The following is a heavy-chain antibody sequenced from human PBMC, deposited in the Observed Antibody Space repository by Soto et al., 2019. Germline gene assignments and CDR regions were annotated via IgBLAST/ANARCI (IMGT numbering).Heavy chain of an antibody. CDR2: INANNGNT. Sequence: ASVKVSCKASGYTFTSYGISWVRQAPGQGLEWMGWINANNGNTNYAQKLQDRVTMTTDTSTNTAYMELRSLRSDDTAVYYCARVTCSGGRCHCFDYWGQGTLVTVSS. D-gene: IGHD2-15*01. CDR3: ARVTCSGGRCHCFDY. CDR1: GYTFTSYG. V-gene: IGHV1-18*01. J-gene: IGHJ4*02.